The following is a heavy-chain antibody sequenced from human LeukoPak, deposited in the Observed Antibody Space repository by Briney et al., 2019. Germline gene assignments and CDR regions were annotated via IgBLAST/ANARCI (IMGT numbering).Heavy chain of an antibody. CDR1: GGSISSYY. CDR2: IYYSGST. D-gene: IGHD2-2*01. CDR3: ARDRMTGYCSSTSCYEGGYNWFDP. V-gene: IGHV4-59*12. Sequence: PSETLSLTCTVSGGSISSYYWSWIRQPPGKGLEWIGYIYYSGSTNYNPSLKSRVTISVDTSKNQFSLKLSSVTVADTAVYYCARDRMTGYCSSTSCYEGGYNWFDPWGQGTLVTVSS. J-gene: IGHJ5*02.